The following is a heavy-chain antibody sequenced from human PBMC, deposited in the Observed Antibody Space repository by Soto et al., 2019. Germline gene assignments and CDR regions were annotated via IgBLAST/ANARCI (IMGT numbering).Heavy chain of an antibody. V-gene: IGHV3-33*01. Sequence: GGSLRLSCAASGFTFSSYGMHWVRQAPGKGLEWVAVIWYDGSNKYYADSVKGRFTISRDNSKNTLYLQMNSLRAEDTAVYYCARAGGYSSSWPLGYWGQGT. CDR2: IWYDGSNK. CDR1: GFTFSSYG. CDR3: ARAGGYSSSWPLGY. D-gene: IGHD6-13*01. J-gene: IGHJ4*02.